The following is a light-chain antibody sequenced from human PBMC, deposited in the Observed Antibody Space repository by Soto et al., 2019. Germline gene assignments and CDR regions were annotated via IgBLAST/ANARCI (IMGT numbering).Light chain of an antibody. Sequence: EIVLTQSPGTLSLSPGERATLSCRASQSVSSNYVAWFQQKTGQAPRLLIYGASSRATGIPDRFSGSGSGTDFTLTISGLEPEDFAVYYCQQYGRSPWTFGQGTKVDIK. V-gene: IGKV3-20*01. CDR2: GAS. J-gene: IGKJ1*01. CDR1: QSVSSNY. CDR3: QQYGRSPWT.